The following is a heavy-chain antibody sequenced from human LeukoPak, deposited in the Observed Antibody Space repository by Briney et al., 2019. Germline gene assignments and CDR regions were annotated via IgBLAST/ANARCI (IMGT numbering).Heavy chain of an antibody. CDR1: GYTLTELS. V-gene: IGHV1-24*01. D-gene: IGHD5-18*01. J-gene: IGHJ4*02. CDR2: FDPEDGET. CDR3: ATGIYGYSYGPFDY. Sequence: GASVKVSCTVSGYTLTELSMHWVRQAPGKGLEWMGGFDPEDGETIYAQKFQGRVTMTEDTSTDTAYMELSSLRSEDTAVYYCATGIYGYSYGPFDYWGQGTLVTVSS.